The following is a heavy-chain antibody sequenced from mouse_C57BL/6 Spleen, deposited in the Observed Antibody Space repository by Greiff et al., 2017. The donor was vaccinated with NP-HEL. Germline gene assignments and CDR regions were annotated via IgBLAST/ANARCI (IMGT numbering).Heavy chain of an antibody. CDR3: TTYGYDDMDY. CDR1: GFNIKDYY. CDR2: IDPEDGDT. Sequence: DVKLQESGAELVRPGASVKLSCTASGFNIKDYYMHWVKQRPEQGLEWIGRIDPEDGDTEYAPKFQGKATMTADTASTTAYLQLSSLTSEDTAVYYCTTYGYDDMDYWGQGTSVTVSS. J-gene: IGHJ4*01. V-gene: IGHV14-1*01. D-gene: IGHD2-2*01.